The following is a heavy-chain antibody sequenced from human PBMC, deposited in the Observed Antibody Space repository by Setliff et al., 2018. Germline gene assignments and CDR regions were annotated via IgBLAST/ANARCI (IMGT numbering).Heavy chain of an antibody. CDR1: GDSISNYY. J-gene: IGHJ4*02. Sequence: FETLSLTCTVSGDSISNYYWNWIRQPAGKGLEWIGRIYVTESTKYNPSLKSRVTLSIDTSKNQFSLKLSSVTAADAALYYCAASRAYTGAVEEWFLPKTFDFWGQGTLVTVSS. CDR2: IYVTEST. CDR3: AASRAYTGAVEEWFLPKTFDF. V-gene: IGHV4-4*07. D-gene: IGHD3-10*01.